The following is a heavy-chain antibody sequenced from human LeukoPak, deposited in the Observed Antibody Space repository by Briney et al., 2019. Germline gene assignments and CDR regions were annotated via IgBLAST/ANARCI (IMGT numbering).Heavy chain of an antibody. V-gene: IGHV4-30-2*01. D-gene: IGHD4-17*01. Sequence: SDTLSLTCAVSGDSISSGTYYWNWIRQAPGKGPEWISNIYRGRTRFNPSLTSRVTISLDMSKNQVSLNLTSVTAADTAIYYCAREGEYGDSYHWGQGTEV. CDR1: GDSISSGTYY. CDR3: AREGEYGDSYH. J-gene: IGHJ4*02. CDR2: IYRGRT.